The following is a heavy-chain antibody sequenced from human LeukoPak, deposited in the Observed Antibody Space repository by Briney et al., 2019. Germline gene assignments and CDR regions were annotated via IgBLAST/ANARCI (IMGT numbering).Heavy chain of an antibody. D-gene: IGHD4-17*01. CDR1: GYTFTGYY. CDR2: INPNSGGT. V-gene: IGHV1-2*02. Sequence: ASVKVSFKASGYTFTGYYMHWVRQAPGQGLEWMGWINPNSGGTNYAQKFQGRVTMTRDTSISTAYMELSRLRSDDTAVYYCARAEVTTVTYEYWGQGTLVTVSS. CDR3: ARAEVTTVTYEY. J-gene: IGHJ4*02.